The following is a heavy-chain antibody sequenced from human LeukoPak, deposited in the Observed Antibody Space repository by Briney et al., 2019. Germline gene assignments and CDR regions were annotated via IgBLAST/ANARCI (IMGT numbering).Heavy chain of an antibody. J-gene: IGHJ4*02. D-gene: IGHD1-26*01. CDR1: GFTFSSYS. Sequence: GGSLRLSCAASGFTFSSYSMNWVRRAPGKGLEWVSSISSSSSYIYYADSVKGRFTISRDNAKNSLYLQMNSLRAEDTAVYYCARDPGATTGYWGQGTLVTVSS. V-gene: IGHV3-21*01. CDR2: ISSSSSYI. CDR3: ARDPGATTGY.